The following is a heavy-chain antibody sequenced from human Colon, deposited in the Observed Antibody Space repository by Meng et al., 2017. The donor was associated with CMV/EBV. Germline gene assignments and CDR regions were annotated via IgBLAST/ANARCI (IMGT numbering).Heavy chain of an antibody. J-gene: IGHJ6*02. CDR1: GFTFSSYS. Sequence: GGSLRLSCAASGFTFSSYSMNWVRQAPGKGLEWVSYISGSGSAIYYADSVKGRLTVSRDNVKNSLSLQMNSLRAEDTAIYYCATIGPLGGMDVWGQGTTVTVSS. CDR3: ATIGPLGGMDV. D-gene: IGHD3-10*01. V-gene: IGHV3-48*04. CDR2: ISGSGSAI.